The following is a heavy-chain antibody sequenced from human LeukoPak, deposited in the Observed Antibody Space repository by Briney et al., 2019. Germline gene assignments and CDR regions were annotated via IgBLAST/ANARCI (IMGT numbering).Heavy chain of an antibody. Sequence: SETLSLTCTVSGGSINSNNYYWGWIRQPPGKGLEWIGNFYYSGSTYFNPSLKSRLAISVDTSKNQFSLKLSSVTAAGTAGYYCAILRYSTTWFYWGQGTLVTVSS. CDR3: AILRYSTTWFY. CDR1: GGSINSNNYY. D-gene: IGHD5-18*01. J-gene: IGHJ4*02. CDR2: FYYSGST. V-gene: IGHV4-39*01.